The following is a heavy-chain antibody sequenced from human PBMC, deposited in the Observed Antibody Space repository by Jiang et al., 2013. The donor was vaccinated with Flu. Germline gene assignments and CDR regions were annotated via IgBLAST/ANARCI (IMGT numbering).Heavy chain of an antibody. Sequence: GPGLVKPSETLSLTCNVSGGSIITGGFYWSWLRHHPGKGLEWIGYIHYSGSTSYNPSLKSRVTISVDTSKNQFSLDLNSLTAADSAVYYCARGLETVLSGYYADFWGQGTLVTVSS. D-gene: IGHD3-3*01. J-gene: IGHJ4*02. CDR2: IHYSGST. V-gene: IGHV4-31*03. CDR1: GGSIITGGFY. CDR3: ARGLETVLSGYYADF.